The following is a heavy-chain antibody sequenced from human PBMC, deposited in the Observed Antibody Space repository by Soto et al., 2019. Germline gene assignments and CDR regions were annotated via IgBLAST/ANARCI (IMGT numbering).Heavy chain of an antibody. J-gene: IGHJ5*02. CDR2: IYYSGST. V-gene: IGHV4-31*03. D-gene: IGHD3-10*01. Sequence: QVQLQESGPGLVKPSQTLSLTCTVSGGSISSGGYYWSWIRQQPGKGLEWIGYIYYSGSTYYNPSLKSRVTISVDTSKNQFSLKLSSVTAADTAVYYCANGSGSYAQRGWFDPWGQGTLVTVSS. CDR3: ANGSGSYAQRGWFDP. CDR1: GGSISSGGYY.